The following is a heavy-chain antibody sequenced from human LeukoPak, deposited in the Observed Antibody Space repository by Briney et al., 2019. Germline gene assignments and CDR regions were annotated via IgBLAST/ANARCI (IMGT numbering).Heavy chain of an antibody. CDR3: ARTGSGSYYHY. CDR2: IDWDDDK. Sequence: SGPALVQPPQTLTLTCTFSGFSLSTRGMCVSWIRQPPGKALEWLARIDWDDDKYYTTSLKTRLTISKDTSNNQVVLTMTNMDPVDTATYYCARTGSGSYYHYWGQGTLVTVSS. CDR1: GFSLSTRGMC. V-gene: IGHV2-70*11. D-gene: IGHD1-26*01. J-gene: IGHJ4*02.